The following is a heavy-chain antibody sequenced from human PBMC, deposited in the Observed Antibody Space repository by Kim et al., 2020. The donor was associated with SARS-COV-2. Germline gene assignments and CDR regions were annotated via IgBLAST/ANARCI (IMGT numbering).Heavy chain of an antibody. D-gene: IGHD3-10*01. Sequence: SETLSLTCTVSGGSISSYYWSWIQQPPGKGLEWIGYIYYSGSTNYNPSLKSRVTISVDTSKNQFSLKLSSVTAADTAVYYCARDTSKGFGELGNYYGMDVWGQGTTVTVSS. CDR1: GGSISSYY. CDR2: IYYSGST. J-gene: IGHJ6*02. V-gene: IGHV4-59*01. CDR3: ARDTSKGFGELGNYYGMDV.